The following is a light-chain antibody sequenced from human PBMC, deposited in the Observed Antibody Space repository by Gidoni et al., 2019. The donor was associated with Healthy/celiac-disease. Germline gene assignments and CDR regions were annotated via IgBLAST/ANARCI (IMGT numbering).Light chain of an antibody. CDR1: QSVSSSY. V-gene: IGKV3-20*01. Sequence: EIVLTQSPGTLSLSPGARATLSCRASQSVSSSYLAWYQQKPGQAPRLLIYGASSRATGIPDMFSGSGSGTDFTLTISRLEPEDFAVYYCQQYGSSPRTFGQGTKVEIK. CDR3: QQYGSSPRT. J-gene: IGKJ1*01. CDR2: GAS.